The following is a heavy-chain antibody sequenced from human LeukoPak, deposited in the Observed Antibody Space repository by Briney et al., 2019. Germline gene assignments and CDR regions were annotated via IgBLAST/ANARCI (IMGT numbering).Heavy chain of an antibody. D-gene: IGHD2-2*01. CDR1: GGSFSGYY. V-gene: IGHV4-34*01. Sequence: PSETLSLTCAVSGGSFSGYYWSWIRQPPGKGLEWIGEINHSGSTNYNPSLKSRVTISVDTSKNQFSLKLSSVTAADTAVYYCARGRGYCSSTSCYLNWFDPWGQGTLVTVSS. CDR3: ARGRGYCSSTSCYLNWFDP. J-gene: IGHJ5*02. CDR2: INHSGST.